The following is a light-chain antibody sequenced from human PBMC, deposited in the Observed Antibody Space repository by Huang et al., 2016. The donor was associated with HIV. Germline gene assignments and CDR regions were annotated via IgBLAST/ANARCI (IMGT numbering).Light chain of an antibody. Sequence: DIVMTQSPASLAVSLGEMATINCKSSHSVLYTSNNENSLAWYQQKPGQPPRLLIYWASTRESGVPDRFSGGGSGTDFTLTISSLQAEDVAVYFCQQYYNSPHTFGQGTKLEI. CDR1: HSVLYTSNNENS. V-gene: IGKV4-1*01. CDR2: WAS. J-gene: IGKJ2*01. CDR3: QQYYNSPHT.